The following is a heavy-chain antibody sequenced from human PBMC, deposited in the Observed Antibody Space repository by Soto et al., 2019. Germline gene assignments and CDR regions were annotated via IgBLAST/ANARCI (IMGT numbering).Heavy chain of an antibody. D-gene: IGHD3-22*01. Sequence: GGSLRLSCAASGFMFSAYAMSWVRQPPGKGLEWVSLISGGGDSTYYADSVKGRFTISRDNSKNTLYLQMNSLRAEDTAVYYCAKAYYDSSGYYGLFDYWGQGTLVTVSS. CDR3: AKAYYDSSGYYGLFDY. J-gene: IGHJ4*02. CDR2: ISGGGDST. V-gene: IGHV3-23*01. CDR1: GFMFSAYA.